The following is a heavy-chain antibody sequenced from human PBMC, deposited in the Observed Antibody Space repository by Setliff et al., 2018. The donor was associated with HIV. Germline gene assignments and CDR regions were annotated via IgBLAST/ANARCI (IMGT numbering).Heavy chain of an antibody. Sequence: SETLSLTCTISGGSITGYFWSWIRQPPGKGLEWIGSIYYSGNTYYNPSLKSRVTISTDTSRNQFSLRLSSVTAADTAIYYCARVPTSSWYVTTQRTKEYFHHWGQGTLVTVSS. D-gene: IGHD6-13*01. CDR3: ARVPTSSWYVTTQRTKEYFHH. J-gene: IGHJ1*01. CDR2: IYYSGNT. V-gene: IGHV4-59*12. CDR1: GGSITGYF.